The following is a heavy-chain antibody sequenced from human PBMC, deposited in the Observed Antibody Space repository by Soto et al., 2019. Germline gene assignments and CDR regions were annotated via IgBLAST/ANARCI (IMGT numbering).Heavy chain of an antibody. J-gene: IGHJ4*02. CDR2: FSYSGGT. V-gene: IGHV4-59*01. D-gene: IGHD1-26*01. Sequence: SETLSLTCTVSGGSISSYYWSWIRQPPGKGLEWIGYFSYSGGTNYNPSLKSRVTISVDTSKNQFSLRLSSVTAADTAMYYCARDRNPDSGSYYSSFDYWGQGTLVTVSS. CDR3: ARDRNPDSGSYYSSFDY. CDR1: GGSISSYY.